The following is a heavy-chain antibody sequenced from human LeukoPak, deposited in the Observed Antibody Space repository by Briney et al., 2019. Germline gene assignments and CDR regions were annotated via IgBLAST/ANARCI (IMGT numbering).Heavy chain of an antibody. D-gene: IGHD5-24*01. Sequence: GGSLRLSCAASGFTFTNYAMTWVPQAPGKGLEWVSTISNSGGITDYADSVKGRFTISRDNSENTLYLQMNRLRAENTAVYYCARRRDDYRSDDYWGQGTLVTVSS. CDR2: ISNSGGIT. CDR3: ARRRDDYRSDDY. J-gene: IGHJ4*02. V-gene: IGHV3-23*01. CDR1: GFTFTNYA.